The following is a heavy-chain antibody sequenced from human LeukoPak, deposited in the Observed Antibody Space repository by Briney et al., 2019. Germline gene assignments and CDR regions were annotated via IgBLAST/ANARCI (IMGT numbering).Heavy chain of an antibody. CDR1: GFTFSSYA. V-gene: IGHV3-23*01. Sequence: GGSLRLSCAASGFTFSSYAMSWVRQAPGKGLEWVSAISGSGGSTYYADSVKGRFTISRDNSKNTLYLQMNSLRAEDTAVYHCARAIGGSYSGLDYWGQGSRVTVSS. J-gene: IGHJ4*02. CDR2: ISGSGGST. CDR3: ARAIGGSYSGLDY. D-gene: IGHD3-10*01.